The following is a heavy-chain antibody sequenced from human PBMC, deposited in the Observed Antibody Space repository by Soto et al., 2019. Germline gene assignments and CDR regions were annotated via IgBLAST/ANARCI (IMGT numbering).Heavy chain of an antibody. D-gene: IGHD2-2*02. CDR3: AREYTAWPLAYGLDV. J-gene: IGHJ6*02. V-gene: IGHV3-21*01. Sequence: GGSLRLSCVGSGFTFSTYSINWVRQAPGKGLEWVSSISSRSDIYYADSVEGRFTISRDNAKNSVSLQMNSLRAEDTAVYYCAREYTAWPLAYGLDVWGQGXTVTVYS. CDR2: ISSRSDI. CDR1: GFTFSTYS.